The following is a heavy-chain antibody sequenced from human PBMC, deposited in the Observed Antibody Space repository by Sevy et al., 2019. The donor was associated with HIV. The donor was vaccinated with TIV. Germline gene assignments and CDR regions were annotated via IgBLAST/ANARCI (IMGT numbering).Heavy chain of an antibody. D-gene: IGHD2-15*01. J-gene: IGHJ6*02. CDR3: AKGYCSGGSCPRDYYYYGMDV. Sequence: ESLKISCAVSGFTLTSYAMNWVRQAPGKGLEWVSSISASGRSTYYADSVEGRFTISRDNSKNTLYLQMNSLRGDDTAVYYCAKGYCSGGSCPRDYYYYGMDVWGQGTTVTVSS. CDR1: GFTLTSYA. V-gene: IGHV3-23*01. CDR2: ISASGRST.